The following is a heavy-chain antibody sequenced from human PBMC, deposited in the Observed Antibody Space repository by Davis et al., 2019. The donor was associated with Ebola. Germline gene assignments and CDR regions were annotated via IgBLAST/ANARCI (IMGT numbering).Heavy chain of an antibody. CDR1: GGSVSSGDYY. V-gene: IGHV4-61*08. J-gene: IGHJ5*02. Sequence: PSETLSLTCTVSGGSVSSGDYYWSWIRQPPGKGLQWLGYVYYTGSTSYNPSLKSRVTLSIDTSKNQFSLKLTSVTAADTAIYYCARWVGIGWEELYNWFDPWGQGTLVTVSS. CDR3: ARWVGIGWEELYNWFDP. CDR2: VYYTGST. D-gene: IGHD1-26*01.